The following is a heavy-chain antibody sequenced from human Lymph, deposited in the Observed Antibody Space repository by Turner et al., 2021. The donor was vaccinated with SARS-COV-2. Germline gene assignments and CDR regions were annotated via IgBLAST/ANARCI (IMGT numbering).Heavy chain of an antibody. CDR2: SRISSSTI. V-gene: IGHV3-48*02. CDR1: GFTFSSYS. J-gene: IGHJ6*02. Sequence: EVQLVESGGGLVQPGGSLRLSCAAAGFTFSSYSMNWVRQAPGKGLEWVSYSRISSSTIYYADSVKGRFTISRDNAKNSLYLQMNSLRDEDTAVYYCARDRGGYGAYYYGMDVWGQGTTVTVSS. D-gene: IGHD2-15*01. CDR3: ARDRGGYGAYYYGMDV.